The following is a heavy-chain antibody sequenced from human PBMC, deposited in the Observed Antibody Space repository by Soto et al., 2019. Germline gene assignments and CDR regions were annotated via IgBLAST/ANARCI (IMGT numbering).Heavy chain of an antibody. CDR2: IYSSGNT. D-gene: IGHD3-16*01. V-gene: IGHV3-53*02. J-gene: IGHJ4*02. Sequence: EVQLVETGGSLIQPGGSLRLSCAVSGFTVRRNYMSWVRQAPGKGLEWVSIIYSSGNTYYADSVKGRFTMSRDTSNNTVFLQMSSLRAEDTAVYYCARVSSPFGYWGQGTLVNVSS. CDR3: ARVSSPFGY. CDR1: GFTVRRNY.